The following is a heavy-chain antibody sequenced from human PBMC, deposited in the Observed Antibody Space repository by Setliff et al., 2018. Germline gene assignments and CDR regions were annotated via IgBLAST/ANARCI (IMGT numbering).Heavy chain of an antibody. J-gene: IGHJ3*02. Sequence: ASVKVSCKASGYTFTSHYMHWARQAPGLGLEWMGTINPSSGRTSYAQKFQGRVTMTRDTSTSTVYRDMSSLRSEGTAVYYCARDVFPYHYEGAFDIWGQGTMVTVS. CDR3: ARDVFPYHYEGAFDI. CDR1: GYTFTSHY. CDR2: INPSSGRT. V-gene: IGHV1-46*01. D-gene: IGHD3-22*01.